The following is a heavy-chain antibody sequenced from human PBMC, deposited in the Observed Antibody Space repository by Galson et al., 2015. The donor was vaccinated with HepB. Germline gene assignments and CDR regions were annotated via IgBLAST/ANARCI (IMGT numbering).Heavy chain of an antibody. J-gene: IGHJ5*02. CDR2: ISHDGNNK. V-gene: IGHV3-30-3*01. CDR1: GFTFSTNA. CDR3: ARDWGETVGWFDP. D-gene: IGHD3-16*01. Sequence: SLRLSCAASGFTFSTNAMHWVRQAPGKGLEWVAVISHDGNNKYYADSVKGRFTLSRDNSQNTLYLQLNSLRPDDTAVCYCARDWGETVGWFDPWGQGTLVTVSS.